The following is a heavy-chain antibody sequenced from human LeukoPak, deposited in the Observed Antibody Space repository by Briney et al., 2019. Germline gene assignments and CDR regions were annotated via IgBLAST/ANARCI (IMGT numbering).Heavy chain of an antibody. Sequence: SETLSLTCTVSGGSISSYYWSWIRQPAGKGLEWIGRIYTSGGTNYNPSLKSRVTISVDKSKNQFSLKLSSVTAADTAVYYCARAKRMKYYYDSSGYDFDYWGQGTLVTVSS. CDR2: IYTSGGT. D-gene: IGHD3-22*01. J-gene: IGHJ4*02. CDR3: ARAKRMKYYYDSSGYDFDY. V-gene: IGHV4-4*07. CDR1: GGSISSYY.